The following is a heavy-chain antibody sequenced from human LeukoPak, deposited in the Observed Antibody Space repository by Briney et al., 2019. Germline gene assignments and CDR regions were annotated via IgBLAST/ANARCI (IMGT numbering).Heavy chain of an antibody. CDR1: AYTFTDYY. Sequence: ASVKVSCKASAYTFTDYYVHWVRQAPGQGLEWMGRINPSSGDTNYAQNLQGRVTMTTDTSTSTAYMELRSLRSDDTAVYYCARDLGGVVIIGGYWGQGTLVTVSS. CDR3: ARDLGGVVIIGGY. D-gene: IGHD3-3*01. V-gene: IGHV1-2*06. J-gene: IGHJ4*02. CDR2: INPSSGDT.